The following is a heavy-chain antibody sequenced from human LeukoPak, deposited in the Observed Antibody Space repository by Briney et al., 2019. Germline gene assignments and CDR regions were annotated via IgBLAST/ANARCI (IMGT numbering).Heavy chain of an antibody. Sequence: SETLSLTCTVSGGSISSYYWSWIRQPPGKGLEWIGYIYYSGSTNYNPSLKSRVTISVDTSKNQFSLKLSSVTAADTAVYYCARGSGYLYYFDYWGQGTLVTVSS. CDR3: ARGSGYLYYFDY. J-gene: IGHJ4*02. CDR2: IYYSGST. CDR1: GGSISSYY. V-gene: IGHV4-59*08. D-gene: IGHD5-18*01.